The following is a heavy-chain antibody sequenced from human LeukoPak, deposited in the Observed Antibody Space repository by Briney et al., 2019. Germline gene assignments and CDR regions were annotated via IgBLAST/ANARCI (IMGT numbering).Heavy chain of an antibody. CDR1: GYTFTGYY. Sequence: GASVKVSCKASGYTFTGYYMHWVRQAPGQGREWMGRINRNSGGTNYAQKLQVRVTMISDTSISKGYMELSRLRSDDTAVYYCARDDVYSSSWDHWGQGTLVTVSS. D-gene: IGHD6-13*01. J-gene: IGHJ4*02. CDR3: ARDDVYSSSWDH. CDR2: INRNSGGT. V-gene: IGHV1-2*02.